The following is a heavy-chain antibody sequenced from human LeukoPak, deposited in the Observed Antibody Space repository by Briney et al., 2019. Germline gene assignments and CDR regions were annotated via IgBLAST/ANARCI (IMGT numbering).Heavy chain of an antibody. CDR3: ARLGHSSSWYYWFDP. CDR2: IYPGDSDT. D-gene: IGHD6-13*01. V-gene: IGHV5-51*01. J-gene: IGHJ5*02. CDR1: GYSFTSYW. Sequence: GESLKISCKGSGYSFTSYWIGWARQMPGKGLEWMGIIYPGDSDTRYSPSFQGQVTISADKSISTAYLQWSSLKASDTAMYYCARLGHSSSWYYWFDPWGQGTLVTVSS.